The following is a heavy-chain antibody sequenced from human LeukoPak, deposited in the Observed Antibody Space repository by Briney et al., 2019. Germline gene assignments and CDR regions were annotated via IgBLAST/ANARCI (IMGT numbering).Heavy chain of an antibody. CDR1: GNSINSGYY. CDR2: IYNSGST. D-gene: IGHD2-2*01. J-gene: IGHJ4*02. CDR3: GRNASVVGPAVMPEGLYFFDY. V-gene: IGHV4-38-2*01. Sequence: SETLSLTCAVSGNSINSGYYWGWIRQPPGKGLEWIGSIYNSGSTYYNPSLKSRVTISVDTSKNQFSLKLSSVTAAETAVYYCGRNASVVGPAVMPEGLYFFDYWGQGTLVTVSS.